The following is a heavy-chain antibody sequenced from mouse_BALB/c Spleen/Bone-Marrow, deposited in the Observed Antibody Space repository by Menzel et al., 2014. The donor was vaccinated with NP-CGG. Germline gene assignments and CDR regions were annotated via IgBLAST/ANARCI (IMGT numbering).Heavy chain of an antibody. J-gene: IGHJ4*01. CDR3: ARGAYAIDY. Sequence: EVKLMESGPELEKPGASVKISCKASGYSFTGYNMNWVKQSNGKSLEWIGNIDPYYGGTSYNQKFKGKATLTVDKSSSTAYMQLKSLPSVDSAVDYCARGAYAIDYWGQGTSVTVSS. CDR1: GYSFTGYN. CDR2: IDPYYGGT. V-gene: IGHV1-39*01.